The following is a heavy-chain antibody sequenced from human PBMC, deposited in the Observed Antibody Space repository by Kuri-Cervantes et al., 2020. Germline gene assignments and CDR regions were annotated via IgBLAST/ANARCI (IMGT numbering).Heavy chain of an antibody. Sequence: GSLRLSCTVSGGSISSYYWSWIRQPPGKGLEWIGYIYYSGSTNYNPSLKSRVTISADTSKNQFSLKLSSVTAADTAVYYCARVFDSSSWVGPHNWFDPWGQGTLVTVSS. J-gene: IGHJ5*02. CDR3: ARVFDSSSWVGPHNWFDP. CDR1: GGSISSYY. D-gene: IGHD6-13*01. V-gene: IGHV4-59*13. CDR2: IYYSGST.